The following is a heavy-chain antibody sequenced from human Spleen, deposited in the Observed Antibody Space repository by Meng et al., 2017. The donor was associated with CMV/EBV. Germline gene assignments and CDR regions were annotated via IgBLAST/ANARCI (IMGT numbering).Heavy chain of an antibody. Sequence: QVQLQESGPGLVKPSETLSLTCTVSGGYIKNWFWSWIRQPAGKKLEWIGRVYINDNTNYNPSFRSRVIMSVDASNNQFSLKLTSVTAADTAVYYCATGSGDFDHWGQGTLVTVPS. D-gene: IGHD1-26*01. CDR3: ATGSGDFDH. CDR1: GGYIKNWF. J-gene: IGHJ4*02. V-gene: IGHV4-4*07. CDR2: VYINDNT.